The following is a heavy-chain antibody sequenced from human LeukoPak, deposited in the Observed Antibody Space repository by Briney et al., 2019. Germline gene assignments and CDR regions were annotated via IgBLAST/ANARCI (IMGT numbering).Heavy chain of an antibody. V-gene: IGHV1-18*01. CDR1: GYTFTSYG. D-gene: IGHD3-22*01. CDR3: AREFKVDSSGYYYPTQDY. J-gene: IGHJ4*02. Sequence: ASVKVSCKASGYTFTSYGISWVRQAPGQGLEWMGWISAYNGNTNYAQKLQGRVTMTTDTSTSTAYMELRSLRSDDTAAYYCAREFKVDSSGYYYPTQDYWGQGTLVTVSS. CDR2: ISAYNGNT.